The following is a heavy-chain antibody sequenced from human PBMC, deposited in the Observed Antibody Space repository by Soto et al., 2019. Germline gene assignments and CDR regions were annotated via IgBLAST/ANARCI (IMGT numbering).Heavy chain of an antibody. CDR1: GYTLTELS. J-gene: IGHJ6*02. CDR3: ATNARVDLYYYYYGMDV. CDR2: FDPEDGET. V-gene: IGHV1-24*01. Sequence: ASVKVSCKVSGYTLTELSMHWVRQAPGKGLEWMGGFDPEDGETIYAQKFQGRVTMTEDTSTDTAYMELSSLRSEDTAVYYCATNARVDLYYYYYGMDVWGQGTTVTVSS.